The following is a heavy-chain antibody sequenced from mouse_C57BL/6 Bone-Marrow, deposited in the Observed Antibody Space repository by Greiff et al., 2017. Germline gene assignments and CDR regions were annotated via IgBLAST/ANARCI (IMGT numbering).Heavy chain of an antibody. CDR2: ISSGSSTI. Sequence: EVQLVESGGGLVKPGGSLKLSCAASGFTFSDYGMHWVRQAPEKGLEWVAYISSGSSTIYYADTVKGRFTISRDNAKNTLFLLMTSLRSEDTAMYYWARRTAQATYFDYWGQGTTLTVSS. CDR3: ARRTAQATYFDY. V-gene: IGHV5-17*01. CDR1: GFTFSDYG. D-gene: IGHD3-2*02. J-gene: IGHJ2*01.